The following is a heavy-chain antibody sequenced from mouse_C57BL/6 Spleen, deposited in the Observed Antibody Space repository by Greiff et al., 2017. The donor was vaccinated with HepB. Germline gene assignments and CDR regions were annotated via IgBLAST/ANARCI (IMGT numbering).Heavy chain of an antibody. CDR1: GYAFSSSW. CDR3: ARSDYGSRNWYFDV. Sequence: VKLQESGPELVKPGASVKISCKASGYAFSSSWMNWVKQRPGKGLEWIGRIYPGDGDTNYNGKFKGKATLTADKSSSTAYMQLSSLTSEDSAVYFCARSDYGSRNWYFDVWGTGTTVTVSS. J-gene: IGHJ1*03. D-gene: IGHD1-1*01. V-gene: IGHV1-82*01. CDR2: IYPGDGDT.